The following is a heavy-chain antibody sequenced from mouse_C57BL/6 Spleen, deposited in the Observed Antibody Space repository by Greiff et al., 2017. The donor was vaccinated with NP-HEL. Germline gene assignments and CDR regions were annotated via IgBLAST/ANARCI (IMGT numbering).Heavy chain of an antibody. CDR1: GYAFTNYL. Sequence: QVQLQQSGAELVRPGTSVKVSCKASGYAFTNYLIEWVKQRPGQGLEWIGVINPGSGGTNYNEKFKGKATLTADKSSSTAYMQLSSLTSEDSAVYFCARGIYGNYDFYYAMDYWGQGTSVTVSS. CDR3: ARGIYGNYDFYYAMDY. J-gene: IGHJ4*01. D-gene: IGHD2-1*01. CDR2: INPGSGGT. V-gene: IGHV1-54*01.